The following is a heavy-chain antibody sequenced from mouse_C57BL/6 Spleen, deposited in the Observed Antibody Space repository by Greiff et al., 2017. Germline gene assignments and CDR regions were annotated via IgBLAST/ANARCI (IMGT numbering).Heavy chain of an antibody. CDR1: GYAFSSYW. V-gene: IGHV1-80*01. Sequence: VQLVESGAELVKPGASVKISCKASGYAFSSYWMNWVKQRPGKGLEWIGQIYPGDGDTNYNGKFKGKATLTADKSSSTAYMQLSSLTSEDSAVYFCARHLGGVYFDCWGQGTTLTVSS. J-gene: IGHJ2*01. CDR3: ARHLGGVYFDC. D-gene: IGHD3-1*01. CDR2: IYPGDGDT.